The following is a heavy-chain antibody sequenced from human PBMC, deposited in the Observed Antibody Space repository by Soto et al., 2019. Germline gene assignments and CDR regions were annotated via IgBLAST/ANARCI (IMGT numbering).Heavy chain of an antibody. J-gene: IGHJ5*02. CDR3: ARDRGSSGWSPFAPYNWSDP. D-gene: IGHD6-19*01. CDR1: GFTFSSYW. V-gene: IGHV3-74*01. Sequence: PGGSLRLSCAASGFTFSSYWMHWVRQAPGKGLVWVSRINSDGSSTSYADYVKGRFTISRDNAKNTLYLQMNSLRAEDTAVYYCARDRGSSGWSPFAPYNWSDPWGQGTLVTVSS. CDR2: INSDGSST.